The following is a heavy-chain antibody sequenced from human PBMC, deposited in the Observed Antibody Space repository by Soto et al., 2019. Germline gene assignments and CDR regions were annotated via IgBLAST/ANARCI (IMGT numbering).Heavy chain of an antibody. J-gene: IGHJ3*02. CDR3: TRGRPLPSMNTGDEPLDI. CDR1: GFTFSNYA. CDR2: MLFDGTR. D-gene: IGHD3-16*01. V-gene: IGHV3-30*03. Sequence: QVQLVESGGGVVQPGTSLTLSCAASGFTFSNYAMHWVRQAPGKGLEWVAAMLFDGTRYYADSVKGRSTISRDSARNTVFLQTSGLRVDDTALYYCTRGRPLPSMNTGDEPLDIWGQGTMVTVSS.